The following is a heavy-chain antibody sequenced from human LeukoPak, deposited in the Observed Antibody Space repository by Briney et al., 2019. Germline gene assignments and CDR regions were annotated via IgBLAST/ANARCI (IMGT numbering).Heavy chain of an antibody. CDR3: AKDQRWESPHYLDS. V-gene: IGHV3-23*01. D-gene: IGHD1-26*01. J-gene: IGHJ4*02. Sequence: GGSLRFSVPASGLRFSSSARSGFGKVQGKGWKWVSGISASGGSTNYADSVRGRFTISRDNSKNTLYVQMNSLRDEDTALYYCAKDQRWESPHYLDSWGQGTLVTVSS. CDR2: ISASGGST. CDR1: GLRFSSSA.